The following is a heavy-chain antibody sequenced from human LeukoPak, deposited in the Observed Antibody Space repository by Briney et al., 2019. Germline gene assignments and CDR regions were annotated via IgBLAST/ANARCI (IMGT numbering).Heavy chain of an antibody. J-gene: IGHJ4*02. CDR1: GYTFTSYG. Sequence: ALVKVSCKASGYTFTSYGISWVRQAPGQGLEWMGWISAYNGNTNYAQKLQGRVTMATDTSTSTAYMELRSLRSDDTAVYYCVRDYDFWSGPSIDYWGQGTLVTVSS. D-gene: IGHD3-3*01. CDR3: VRDYDFWSGPSIDY. V-gene: IGHV1-18*01. CDR2: ISAYNGNT.